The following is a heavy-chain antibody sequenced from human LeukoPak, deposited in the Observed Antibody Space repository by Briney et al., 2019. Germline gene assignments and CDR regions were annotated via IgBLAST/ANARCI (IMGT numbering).Heavy chain of an antibody. V-gene: IGHV4-34*01. CDR3: ARNYYYYMDV. CDR1: GGSFSGYY. Sequence: PSETLSLTCAVYGGSFSGYYWSWIRQPPGKGLEWIGEINHSGSTNYIPSLKSRVTMSVDTSKNQFSLHLSSVTAADTAVYYCARNYYYYMDVWGKGTTVTVSS. J-gene: IGHJ6*03. CDR2: INHSGST.